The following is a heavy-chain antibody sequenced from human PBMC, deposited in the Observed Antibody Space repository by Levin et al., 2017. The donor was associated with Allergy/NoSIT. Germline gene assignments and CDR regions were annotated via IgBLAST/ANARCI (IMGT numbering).Heavy chain of an antibody. D-gene: IGHD6-13*01. J-gene: IGHJ5*02. V-gene: IGHV1-2*02. CDR2: INPNSGGT. Sequence: ASVKVSCKASGYTFTGYYMHWVRQAPGQGLEWMGWINPNSGGTNYAQKFQGRVTMTRDTSISTAYMELSRLRSDDTAVYYCARARRIAAAETKWFDPWGQGTLVTVSS. CDR3: ARARRIAAAETKWFDP. CDR1: GYTFTGYY.